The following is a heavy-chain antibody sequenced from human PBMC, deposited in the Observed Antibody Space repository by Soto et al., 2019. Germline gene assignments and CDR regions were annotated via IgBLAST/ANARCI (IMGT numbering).Heavy chain of an antibody. V-gene: IGHV3-30*18. D-gene: IGHD5-18*01. CDR2: ISYDGSNK. J-gene: IGHJ4*02. CDR1: GFTFSSYG. CDR3: AKLPWPRGYSYGYYFDY. Sequence: PGGSLRHSCAASGFTFSSYGMHWVRQAPGKGLEWVAVISYDGSNKYYADYVKGRFTISRDNSKNTLYLQMNSLRAEDTAVYYCAKLPWPRGYSYGYYFDYWGQGTLVTVS.